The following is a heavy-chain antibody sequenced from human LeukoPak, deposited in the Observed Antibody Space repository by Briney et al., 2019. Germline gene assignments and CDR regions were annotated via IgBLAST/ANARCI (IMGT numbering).Heavy chain of an antibody. V-gene: IGHV4-34*01. J-gene: IGHJ5*02. CDR3: ARGRRVRGVHLNWFDP. Sequence: GSLRLSCAASGFTFSSYAMSWIRQPPGKGLEWIGEINHSGSTNYNPSLKSRVTISVDTPKNQFSLKLSSVTAADTAVYYCARGRRVRGVHLNWFDPWGQGTLVTVSS. CDR1: GFTFSSYA. D-gene: IGHD3-10*01. CDR2: INHSGST.